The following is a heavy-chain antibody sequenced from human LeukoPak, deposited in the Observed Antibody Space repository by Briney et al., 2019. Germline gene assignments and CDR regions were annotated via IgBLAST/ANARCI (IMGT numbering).Heavy chain of an antibody. D-gene: IGHD3-22*01. CDR3: ARGFRDTMIVVVPDY. J-gene: IGHJ4*02. CDR2: INPSGGST. V-gene: IGHV1-46*01. Sequence: ASVKVSCKASGYTFTSYYIHWVRQAPGQGLEWMGIINPSGGSTSYAQKFQGRVTMTRDMSTSTAYMELRSLRAEDTAVYYCARGFRDTMIVVVPDYWGQGTLVTVSS. CDR1: GYTFTSYY.